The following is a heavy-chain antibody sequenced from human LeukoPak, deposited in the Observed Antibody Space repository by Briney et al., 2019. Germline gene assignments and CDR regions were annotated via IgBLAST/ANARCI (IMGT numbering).Heavy chain of an antibody. CDR2: ISSSSSYI. J-gene: IGHJ4*02. V-gene: IGHV3-21*01. CDR3: ARDLYRIVVVPHYFDY. Sequence: GGSLRLSCAASGFTFSSYSMNWVRQAPGKGLGWVSSISSSSSYIYYADSVKGRFTISRDNAKNSLYLQMNSLRAEDTAVYYCARDLYRIVVVPHYFDYWGQGTLVTVSS. D-gene: IGHD3-22*01. CDR1: GFTFSSYS.